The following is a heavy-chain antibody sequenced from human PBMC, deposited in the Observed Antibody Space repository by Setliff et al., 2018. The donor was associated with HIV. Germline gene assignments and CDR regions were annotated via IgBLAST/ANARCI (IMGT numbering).Heavy chain of an antibody. CDR2: IWYDASKK. CDR1: GFTFNSYG. J-gene: IGHJ4*02. V-gene: IGHV3-33*06. Sequence: GGSLRLSCAASGFTFNSYGIHWVRQAPGKGLEWVALIWYDASKKEYSDSVKGRFNILRDDSKKTAYLQMDSLRDEDTAVYYCVKDVLKFWSGSGALDFWGPGTLVTVSS. D-gene: IGHD3-3*01. CDR3: VKDVLKFWSGSGALDF.